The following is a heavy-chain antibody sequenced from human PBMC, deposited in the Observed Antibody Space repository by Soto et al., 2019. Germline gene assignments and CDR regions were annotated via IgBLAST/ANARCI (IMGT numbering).Heavy chain of an antibody. CDR1: GYTFTVYY. V-gene: IGHV1-2*02. CDR3: ARDLAKGGGSAGFNY. J-gene: IGHJ4*02. CDR2: ISPKSGGT. Sequence: ASVKVSCKASGYTFTVYYMHWVRQAPGQGLEWMGWISPKSGGTMYPQKFQGRVTMTWDTSISTAYMALTRLRSDDTAVYYCARDLAKGGGSAGFNYWGQGTLVTVSS. D-gene: IGHD1-26*01.